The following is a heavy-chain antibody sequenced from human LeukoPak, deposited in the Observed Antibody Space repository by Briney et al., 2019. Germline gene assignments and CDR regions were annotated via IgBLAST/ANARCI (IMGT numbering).Heavy chain of an antibody. CDR3: ARDPWNYGPNAFDI. Sequence: GGSLRLSCAASGFTFSDYYMSWIRQAPGKGLEWVSYISSSSSYTNYADSVKGRFTISRDNAKNSLYLQMNSLRAEDTAVYYCARDPWNYGPNAFDIWGQGTMVTVSS. D-gene: IGHD1-7*01. J-gene: IGHJ3*02. CDR1: GFTFSDYY. V-gene: IGHV3-11*06. CDR2: ISSSSSYT.